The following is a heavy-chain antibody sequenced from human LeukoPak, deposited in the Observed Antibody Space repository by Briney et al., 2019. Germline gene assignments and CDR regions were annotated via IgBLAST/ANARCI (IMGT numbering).Heavy chain of an antibody. CDR3: AKNTESQVIFRD. CDR1: GFTFSSYA. Sequence: GRSLRLSCAASGFTFSSYAMHWVRQAPGKGLEWVAVISYDGSNKYYADSVKGRFTISRDNAKNSLDLQMNSLRVEDTAVYYCAKNTESQVIFRDWGQGTLVTVSS. D-gene: IGHD2-15*01. V-gene: IGHV3-30-3*02. CDR2: ISYDGSNK. J-gene: IGHJ4*02.